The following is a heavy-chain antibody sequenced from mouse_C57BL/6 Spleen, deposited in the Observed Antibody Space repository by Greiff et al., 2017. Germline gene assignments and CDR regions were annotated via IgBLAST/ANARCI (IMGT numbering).Heavy chain of an antibody. CDR2: IDPETGGT. V-gene: IGHV1-15*01. CDR3: TIVVVGYYYAMDD. CDR1: GYTFTDYE. D-gene: IGHD1-1*01. Sequence: QVHVKQSGAELVRPGASVTLSCKASGYTFTDYEMHWVKQTPVHGLEWIGAIDPETGGTAYNQKFKGKAILTADKSSSTAYMELRSLTSEDSAVYYCTIVVVGYYYAMDDWGQGTSVTVSS. J-gene: IGHJ4*01.